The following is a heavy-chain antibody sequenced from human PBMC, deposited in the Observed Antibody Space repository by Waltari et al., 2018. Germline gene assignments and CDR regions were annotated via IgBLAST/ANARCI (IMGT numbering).Heavy chain of an antibody. V-gene: IGHV3-23*04. D-gene: IGHD6-13*01. CDR1: GFTFNNYW. Sequence: EVQLVESGGGLAKPGGSLRLSCAASGFTFNNYWMNWVRQPPGKGLEWVSVINSGGGSTYYADSVKGRFTISRDNSKNTLSLEMNSLRAEDTAVYYCAKSSSGWSIDYWGQGVLVTVS. CDR3: AKSSSGWSIDY. J-gene: IGHJ4*02. CDR2: INSGGGST.